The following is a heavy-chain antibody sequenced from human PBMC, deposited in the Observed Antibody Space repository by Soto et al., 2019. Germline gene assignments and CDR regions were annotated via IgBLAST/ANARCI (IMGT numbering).Heavy chain of an antibody. V-gene: IGHV4-34*01. J-gene: IGHJ6*02. Sequence: SETLSLTCAVYGGSFSGYYWSWIRQPPGKGLEWIGEINHSGSTNYNPSLKSRVTTSVDTSKNQFSLKLSSVTAADTAVYYCARFKWLRLRDYGMDVWGQGTTVTVSS. CDR2: INHSGST. CDR3: ARFKWLRLRDYGMDV. D-gene: IGHD5-12*01. CDR1: GGSFSGYY.